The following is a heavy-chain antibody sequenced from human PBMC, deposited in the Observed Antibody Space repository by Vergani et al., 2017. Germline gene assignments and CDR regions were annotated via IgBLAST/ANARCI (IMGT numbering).Heavy chain of an antibody. D-gene: IGHD1-1*01. J-gene: IGHJ1*01. V-gene: IGHV3-30*03. CDR1: GFTSSYYG. CDR2: ISYDGTQK. Sequence: QVHLVESGGGVVQPGRSLRLSCVVSGFTSSYYGMHWVRQAPGKGLEWVAVISYDGTQKYYADSVKGRFTISRDNSKSTLYLQMNSLRTEDTAVYYCATNSCGTPGCQIGYFNEWGQGTLVTVSS. CDR3: ATNSCGTPGCQIGYFNE.